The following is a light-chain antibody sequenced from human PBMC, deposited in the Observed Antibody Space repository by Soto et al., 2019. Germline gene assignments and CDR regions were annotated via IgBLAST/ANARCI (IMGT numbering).Light chain of an antibody. Sequence: QSVLTQPPSVSAAPGQKVTISCAGSSSNIENHYVSWYQQIPGTAPKLLIYDNNKRPXGIPDRFSXXXXXXXATXGXXXLQTGDEADYYCGTWDSSLNVVLFGGGTKVTVL. CDR1: SSNIENHY. J-gene: IGLJ2*01. CDR3: GTWDSSLNVVL. V-gene: IGLV1-51*01. CDR2: DNN.